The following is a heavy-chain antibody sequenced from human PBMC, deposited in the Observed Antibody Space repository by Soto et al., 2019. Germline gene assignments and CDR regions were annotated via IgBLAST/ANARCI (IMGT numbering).Heavy chain of an antibody. CDR2: IYTSGST. Sequence: SETLSLTCTVSGGSISSYYWSWIRQPAGKGLEWIGRIYTSGSTNYNPSLKSRVTTSVDTSKNQFSLKLSSVTAADTAVYYCARVIVVVAASGPNWFDPWGQGTLVTVSS. J-gene: IGHJ5*02. V-gene: IGHV4-4*07. CDR1: GGSISSYY. CDR3: ARVIVVVAASGPNWFDP. D-gene: IGHD2-15*01.